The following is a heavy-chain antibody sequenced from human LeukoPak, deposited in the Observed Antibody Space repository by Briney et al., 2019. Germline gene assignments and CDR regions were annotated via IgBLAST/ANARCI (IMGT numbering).Heavy chain of an antibody. D-gene: IGHD5-18*01. Sequence: GASVKVSCKASGYTFTSYYMHWVRQAPGQGLEWMGIINPSGGSTSYAQKFQGRVTMTRDTSISTAYMELSRLRSDDTAVYYCARATAMANLDYWGQGTLVTVSS. J-gene: IGHJ4*02. CDR3: ARATAMANLDY. CDR1: GYTFTSYY. CDR2: INPSGGST. V-gene: IGHV1-46*01.